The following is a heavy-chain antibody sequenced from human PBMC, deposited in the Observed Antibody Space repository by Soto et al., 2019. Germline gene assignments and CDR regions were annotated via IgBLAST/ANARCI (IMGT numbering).Heavy chain of an antibody. Sequence: QVQLQQWGAGPLRPLETLSLTCGVSGGSFSGYYWAWIRQSPGKGLEWIGEINDRGSINYNPSLKSQASISVDTSKKHYSLKLRSVTAADTAVYYCARESHDILTGPPWVWYFDLWGRGTLVTVSS. V-gene: IGHV4-34*01. CDR3: ARESHDILTGPPWVWYFDL. D-gene: IGHD3-9*01. CDR2: INDRGSI. J-gene: IGHJ2*01. CDR1: GGSFSGYY.